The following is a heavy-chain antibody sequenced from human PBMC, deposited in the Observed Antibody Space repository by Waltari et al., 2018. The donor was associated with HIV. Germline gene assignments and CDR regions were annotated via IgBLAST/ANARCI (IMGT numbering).Heavy chain of an antibody. V-gene: IGHV1-18*01. CDR1: GYTFTSYG. CDR2: SSAYNGNT. Sequence: QVQLVQSGAEVKKPGASVKVSCKASGYTFTSYGISWVRQAPGQGREWMGWSSAYNGNTNYAQKLQGRVTMTTDTSTSTAYMELRSLRSDDTAVYYCARVDYCSSTSCYTPGANWFDPWGQGTLVTVSS. CDR3: ARVDYCSSTSCYTPGANWFDP. D-gene: IGHD2-2*02. J-gene: IGHJ5*02.